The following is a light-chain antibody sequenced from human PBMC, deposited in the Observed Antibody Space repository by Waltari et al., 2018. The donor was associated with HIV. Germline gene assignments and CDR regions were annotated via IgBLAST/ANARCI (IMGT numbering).Light chain of an antibody. CDR1: SSDFGAYTS. CDR2: DVN. CDR3: CSYAGIWGV. J-gene: IGLJ1*01. V-gene: IGLV2-11*01. Sequence: QSALTQPRTVSGSPGQSVTISCTGTSSDFGAYTSVSWYQQHPGKAPKLMIYDVNKRPSGVPDRFSGSKSGNTASLNISGLQAEDESDYYCCSYAGIWGVFGTGTKVTVL.